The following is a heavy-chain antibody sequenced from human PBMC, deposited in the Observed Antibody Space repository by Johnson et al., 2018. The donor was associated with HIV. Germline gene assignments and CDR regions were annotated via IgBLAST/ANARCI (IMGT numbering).Heavy chain of an antibody. CDR3: AACGGVGAGRAFDI. D-gene: IGHD1-26*01. CDR2: ISYDGSNK. Sequence: QVQLVESGGGVVQPGRSLRLSCAASGFTFSSYAMHWVRQAPGKGLEWVAVISYDGSNKYYADSVKGRFTISRDNSKNTLYLQMNSLRAEDTAWYYCAACGGVGAGRAFDIWGQGTIVPVSS. V-gene: IGHV3-30-3*01. CDR1: GFTFSSYA. J-gene: IGHJ3*02.